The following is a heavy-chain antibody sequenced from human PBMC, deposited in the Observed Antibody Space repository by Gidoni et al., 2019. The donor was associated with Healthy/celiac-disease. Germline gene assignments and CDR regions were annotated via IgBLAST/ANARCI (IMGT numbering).Heavy chain of an antibody. J-gene: IGHJ4*02. D-gene: IGHD3-22*01. CDR1: GYSFTSYW. CDR2: IYPGDSDT. CDR3: ARLSYDSSAQTQPFDY. Sequence: EVQLVQSGAEVKKPGESLKISCKGSGYSFTSYWIGWVRQMPGKGLEWMGIIYPGDSDTRYSPSFQGQVTISADKSISTAYLQWSSLKASDTAMYYCARLSYDSSAQTQPFDYWGQGTLVTVSS. V-gene: IGHV5-51*01.